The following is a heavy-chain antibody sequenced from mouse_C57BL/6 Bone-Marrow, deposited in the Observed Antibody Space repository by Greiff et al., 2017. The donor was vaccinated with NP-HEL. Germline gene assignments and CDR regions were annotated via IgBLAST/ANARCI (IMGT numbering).Heavy chain of an antibody. V-gene: IGHV1-53*01. J-gene: IGHJ2*01. CDR1: GYTFTSYW. Sequence: QVQLQQSGTELVKPGASVKLSCKASGYTFTSYWMHWVKQRPGQGLEWIGNINPSNGGTNYNEKFKSKATLTVDKSSSTAYMQLSSLTSEDSAVYYCARNDIYSYYFDYWGQGTTLTVSS. CDR2: INPSNGGT. D-gene: IGHD2-12*01. CDR3: ARNDIYSYYFDY.